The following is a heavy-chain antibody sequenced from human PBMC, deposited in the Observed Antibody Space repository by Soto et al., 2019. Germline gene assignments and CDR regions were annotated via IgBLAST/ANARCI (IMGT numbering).Heavy chain of an antibody. CDR1: GFTFRNYA. V-gene: IGHV3-23*01. CDR3: AKELHTSSGWSQVIY. J-gene: IGHJ4*02. CDR2: ISGNGGTT. Sequence: GGSLRLSCSASGFTFRNYAMTWVRQAPGKGLEWVSGISGNGGTTYYADSVKGRFTISRDNSKNTLYLQMNSLRAEDTAVYYCAKELHTSSGWSQVIYWRQGTLVTVSS. D-gene: IGHD6-19*01.